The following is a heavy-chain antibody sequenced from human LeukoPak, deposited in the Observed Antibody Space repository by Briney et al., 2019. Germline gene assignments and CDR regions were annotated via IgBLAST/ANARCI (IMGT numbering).Heavy chain of an antibody. D-gene: IGHD3-22*01. CDR1: GYTFTSYA. CDR2: INAGNGNT. J-gene: IGHJ4*02. Sequence: ASVKVSCTASGYTFTSYAMHWVRQAPGQRLEWMGWINAGNGNTKYSQKFQGRVTITRDTSASTAYMELSSLRSEDTAVYYCARGGYYYDSSRYFDYWGQGTLVTVSS. CDR3: ARGGYYYDSSRYFDY. V-gene: IGHV1-3*01.